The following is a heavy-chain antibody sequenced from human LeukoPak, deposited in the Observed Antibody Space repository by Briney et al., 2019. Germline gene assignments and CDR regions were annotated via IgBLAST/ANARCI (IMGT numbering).Heavy chain of an antibody. V-gene: IGHV3-23*01. CDR2: ISGSGAST. CDR1: GFTFSSYA. CDR3: ARDNRDLDY. D-gene: IGHD2/OR15-2a*01. Sequence: GGSLRLSCAASGFTFSSYAMNWVRQAPGKGLEWVSLISGSGASTYYADSVKGRFTISRDNSKNTLYLQMNSLRAEDTAVYYCARDNRDLDYWGQGTLVTVSS. J-gene: IGHJ4*02.